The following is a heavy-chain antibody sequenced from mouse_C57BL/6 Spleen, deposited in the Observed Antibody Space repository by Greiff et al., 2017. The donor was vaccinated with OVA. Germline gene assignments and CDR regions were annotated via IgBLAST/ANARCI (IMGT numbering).Heavy chain of an antibody. J-gene: IGHJ2*01. V-gene: IGHV1-82*01. CDR3: ARGGDDGYYVAY. CDR2: IYPGDGDT. CDR1: GYAFSSSW. Sequence: VQLQQSGPELVKPGASVKISCKASGYAFSSSWMNWVKQRPGKGLEWIGRIYPGDGDTNYNGKFKGKATLTADKSSSTAYMTLSSLTSEDSAVYFCARGGDDGYYVAYWGQGTTLTVSS. D-gene: IGHD2-3*01.